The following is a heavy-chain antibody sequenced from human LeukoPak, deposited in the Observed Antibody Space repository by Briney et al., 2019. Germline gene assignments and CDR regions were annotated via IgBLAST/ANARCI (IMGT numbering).Heavy chain of an antibody. CDR3: ARRITYMDV. J-gene: IGHJ6*03. CDR1: GGSISSSTYH. D-gene: IGHD3-10*01. CDR2: IYTSGST. V-gene: IGHV4-61*05. Sequence: SETLSLTCTVSGGSISSSTYHWSWIRQPPGKGLEWIGYIYTSGSTSYNPSLNSRVTISVDTSKNQFSLKLTSVTAADTAVYYCARRITYMDVWGNGTTVTVSS.